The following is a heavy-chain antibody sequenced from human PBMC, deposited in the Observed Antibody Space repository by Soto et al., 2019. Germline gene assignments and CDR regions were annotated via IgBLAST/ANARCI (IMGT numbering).Heavy chain of an antibody. D-gene: IGHD1-26*01. CDR2: ISPYNGNT. CDR3: ANHTGTYPYYFDY. V-gene: IGHV1-18*01. CDR1: GYTFTSYG. Sequence: QVQLVQSGAEVKKPGASVKVSCKASGYTFTSYGLSWMRQAPGKGLEWMGWISPYNGNTNYVQELQGRVTMTADTSTTTAYRELRSLRSDDTAVYYCANHTGTYPYYFDYWGQGTLVTVSS. J-gene: IGHJ4*02.